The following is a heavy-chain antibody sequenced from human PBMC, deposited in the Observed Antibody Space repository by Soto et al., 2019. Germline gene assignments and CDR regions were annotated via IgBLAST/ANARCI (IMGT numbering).Heavy chain of an antibody. D-gene: IGHD4-17*01. Sequence: QITLKESGPTLVKPTQTLTLTCTFSGFSLSTSGVGVGWIRQPPGKALEWLALIYWDDDKRYSPSLKSRLTITKDTSKNQVVLTMTNMDPVDTATYYCAHVKDGDYGAGGYYFDSWGQGTLVTVSS. CDR1: GFSLSTSGVG. CDR3: AHVKDGDYGAGGYYFDS. CDR2: IYWDDDK. V-gene: IGHV2-5*02. J-gene: IGHJ4*02.